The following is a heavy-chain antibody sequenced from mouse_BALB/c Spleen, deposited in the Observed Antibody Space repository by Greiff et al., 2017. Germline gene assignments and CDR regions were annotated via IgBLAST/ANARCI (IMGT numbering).Heavy chain of an antibody. CDR1: GFTFSSYA. J-gene: IGHJ2*01. Sequence: EVKLMESGGGLVKPGGSLKLSCAASGFTFSSYAMSWVRQSPEKRLEWVAEISSGGSYTYYPDTVTGRFTISRDNAKNTLYLEMSSLRSEDTAMYYCARDRRGNYAYFDYWGQGTTLTVSS. V-gene: IGHV5-9-4*01. CDR3: ARDRRGNYAYFDY. CDR2: ISSGGSYT. D-gene: IGHD2-1*01.